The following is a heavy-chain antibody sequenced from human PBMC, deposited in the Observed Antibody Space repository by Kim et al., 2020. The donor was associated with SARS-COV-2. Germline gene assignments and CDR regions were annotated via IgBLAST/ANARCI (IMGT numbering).Heavy chain of an antibody. D-gene: IGHD3-22*01. J-gene: IGHJ1*01. Sequence: GGSLRLSCAASGFTYSAYAMSWVRQAPGKGLEWVSAISGTDDSTYYADSVKGRFIISRDNSKNTLHLQTNSLRAEDTAVYYCAKTFGSSGSEFQSWGQGT. CDR1: GFTYSAYA. CDR3: AKTFGSSGSEFQS. CDR2: ISGTDDST. V-gene: IGHV3-23*01.